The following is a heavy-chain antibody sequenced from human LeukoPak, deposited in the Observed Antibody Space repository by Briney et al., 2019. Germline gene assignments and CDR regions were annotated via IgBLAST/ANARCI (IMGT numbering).Heavy chain of an antibody. V-gene: IGHV1-2*02. J-gene: IGHJ4*02. CDR2: VNPNNGDT. CDR3: ARDSRVTNGDY. D-gene: IGHD3-10*01. CDR1: GYTFTGYY. Sequence: ASVKVSCKTSGYTFTGYYIHWVRQAPGQGLEWVGLVNPNNGDTKYAQKFQGRVTMTRDTSVSTACMELSRLRSDDTAVYYCARDSRVTNGDYWGQGTLVTVSS.